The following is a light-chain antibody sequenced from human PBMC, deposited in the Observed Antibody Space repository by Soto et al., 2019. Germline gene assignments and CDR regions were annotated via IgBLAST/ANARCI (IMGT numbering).Light chain of an antibody. CDR2: DAS. V-gene: IGKV1-33*01. J-gene: IGKJ2*01. Sequence: DIPMTQSPSSLSASVGDSVTITCQASQAISNYLNWYQQKPWKAPKLLIYDASNLETGVPSRFSGSGSGTDCTFTISSLQPENIATYYCLQDNNLGTFGQGTRLEL. CDR1: QAISNY. CDR3: LQDNNLGT.